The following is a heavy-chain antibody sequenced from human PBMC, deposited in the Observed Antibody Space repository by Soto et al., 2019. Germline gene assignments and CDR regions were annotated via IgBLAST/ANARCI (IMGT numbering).Heavy chain of an antibody. Sequence: ASVKVSCKASGYTFTSYDINWVRQATGQGLEWMGWMNPNSGNTGYAQKFQGRVTTTRNTSISTAYMELSSLRSEDTAVYYCARGSPPYDYIWGSYRRDAFDIWGQGTMVTVSS. V-gene: IGHV1-8*01. CDR3: ARGSPPYDYIWGSYRRDAFDI. CDR1: GYTFTSYD. CDR2: MNPNSGNT. J-gene: IGHJ3*02. D-gene: IGHD3-16*02.